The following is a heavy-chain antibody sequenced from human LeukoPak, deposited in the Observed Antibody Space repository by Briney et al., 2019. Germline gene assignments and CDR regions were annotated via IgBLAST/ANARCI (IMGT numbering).Heavy chain of an antibody. Sequence: PGGSLRLSCAASGFAFSSYEMNWVRQAPGKGLEWVSYIRSTSNTIYYADSVKGRFTISRDNAKNLLYLQMNSLRVEDTAIYYCARDAGGRTQREGWFDPWGQGTLVTVSS. D-gene: IGHD1-1*01. J-gene: IGHJ5*02. CDR1: GFAFSSYE. CDR3: ARDAGGRTQREGWFDP. V-gene: IGHV3-48*03. CDR2: IRSTSNTI.